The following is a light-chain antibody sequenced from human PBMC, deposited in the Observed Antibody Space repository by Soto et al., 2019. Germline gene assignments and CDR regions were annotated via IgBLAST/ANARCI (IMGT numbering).Light chain of an antibody. CDR2: EVS. CDR1: SSDVGAYNY. Sequence: QSALTQPPSASGSPGQSVTISCSGASSDVGAYNYVSWYQQHPGKAPRLLIYEVSQRPSGVPDRFSGSKSANTASLTVSGLQPEDEADYYCSSYVGTNNLLYVFGTGTKVTVL. J-gene: IGLJ1*01. CDR3: SSYVGTNNLLYV. V-gene: IGLV2-8*01.